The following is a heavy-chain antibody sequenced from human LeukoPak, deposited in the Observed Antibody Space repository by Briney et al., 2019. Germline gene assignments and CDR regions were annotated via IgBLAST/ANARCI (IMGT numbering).Heavy chain of an antibody. CDR3: AKYPNSYSSGWHFDY. J-gene: IGHJ4*02. CDR2: IKQDGSEK. D-gene: IGHD6-19*01. CDR1: GFTFSSYW. Sequence: GGSLRLSCAASGFTFSSYWMSWVRQAPGKGLEWVANIKQDGSEKYYVDSVKGRFTISRDNSKNTLYLQMNSLRAEDTAVYYCAKYPNSYSSGWHFDYWGQGTLVTVSS. V-gene: IGHV3-7*03.